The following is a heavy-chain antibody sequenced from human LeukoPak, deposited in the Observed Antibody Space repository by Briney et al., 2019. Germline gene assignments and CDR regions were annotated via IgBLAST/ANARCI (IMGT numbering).Heavy chain of an antibody. D-gene: IGHD6-19*01. CDR2: IRSKANSYAT. V-gene: IGHV3-73*01. CDR1: GFTFSGSA. Sequence: PGGSLRPSCAASGFTFSGSAMHWVRQASGKGLEWVGRIRSKANSYATAYAASVKGRFTISRDDSKNTLYLQMNSLRAEDTAVYYCAKDAEWLVKVPYYFDYWGQGTLVTVSS. CDR3: AKDAEWLVKVPYYFDY. J-gene: IGHJ4*02.